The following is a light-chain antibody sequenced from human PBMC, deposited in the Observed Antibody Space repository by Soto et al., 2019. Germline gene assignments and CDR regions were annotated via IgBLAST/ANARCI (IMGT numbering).Light chain of an antibody. CDR1: QSVSSN. CDR2: GAS. J-gene: IGKJ2*01. CDR3: QQYNNWPLYT. Sequence: EIVMTQSPATLSVSPGERATLSCRASQSVSSNFSWYQQNPGQAPRLLIYGASTRATGIPARFSGSGSGTEFTLTISSLQSEDFAVYYCQQYNNWPLYTFGQGTKLEIK. V-gene: IGKV3-15*01.